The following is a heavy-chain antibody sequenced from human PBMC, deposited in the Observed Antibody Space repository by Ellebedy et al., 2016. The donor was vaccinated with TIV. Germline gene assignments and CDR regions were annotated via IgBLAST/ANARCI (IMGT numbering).Heavy chain of an antibody. Sequence: PGGSLRLSCAASGFTVSSNYMSWVRQAPGKGLEWVSVIYSGGNTYYADSVKGRFTISRDNSKNTVFLQMNSLRAEDTAVYYCARPMTTVTPRGYFDNWGQGTLVTVAS. D-gene: IGHD4-17*01. J-gene: IGHJ4*02. CDR2: IYSGGNT. V-gene: IGHV3-53*01. CDR1: GFTVSSNY. CDR3: ARPMTTVTPRGYFDN.